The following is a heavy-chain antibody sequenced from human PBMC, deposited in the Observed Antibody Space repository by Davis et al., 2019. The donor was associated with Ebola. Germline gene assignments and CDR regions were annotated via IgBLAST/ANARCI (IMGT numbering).Heavy chain of an antibody. V-gene: IGHV4-59*01. CDR1: GGSISSYY. D-gene: IGHD4-17*01. Sequence: PSETLSLTCTVSGGSISSYYWSWIRQPPGKGLEWIGYIYYSGSTNYNPSLKSRVAMSIDTSKNQFSLKLSSVTAADTAVYYCARAYGDYLATHFDYWGQGTLVTVSS. CDR3: ARAYGDYLATHFDY. J-gene: IGHJ4*02. CDR2: IYYSGST.